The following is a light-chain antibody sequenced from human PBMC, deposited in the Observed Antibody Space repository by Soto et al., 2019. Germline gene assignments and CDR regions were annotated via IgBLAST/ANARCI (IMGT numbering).Light chain of an antibody. V-gene: IGLV2-14*01. J-gene: IGLJ1*01. Sequence: QSVLTQPASVSGSPGQSITISCAAASSDDGGYNRVSWYQQHPGKAPKLLIYDVINRPSGVSHRFSGSKSGNTASLTISGLQAEDEADYYCSSYSNTRTLYVFGTGTKVTVL. CDR2: DVI. CDR1: SSDDGGYNR. CDR3: SSYSNTRTLYV.